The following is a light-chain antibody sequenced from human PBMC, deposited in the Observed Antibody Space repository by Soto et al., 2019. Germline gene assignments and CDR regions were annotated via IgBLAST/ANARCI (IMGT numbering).Light chain of an antibody. CDR2: EVS. Sequence: DVVMTQSPLPLPVTLGQPASISCRSSRSLVYSDGNTSLNWFQQRPGQSPRRLIFEVSNRDSGVPDRFCGSASGTDFTLKISRVEAEDVGVYYCMEGLQSRTFGQGTKVDIK. J-gene: IGKJ1*01. V-gene: IGKV2-30*01. CDR3: MEGLQSRT. CDR1: RSLVYSDGNTS.